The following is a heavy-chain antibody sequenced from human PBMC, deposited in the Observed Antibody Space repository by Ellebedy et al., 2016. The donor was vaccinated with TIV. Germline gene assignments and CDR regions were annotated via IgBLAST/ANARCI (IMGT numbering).Heavy chain of an antibody. D-gene: IGHD4-17*01. CDR1: GFSFRSYW. CDR3: ARRGSYGDYAVQVNSWFDT. Sequence: GESLKISCAASGFSFRSYWMTWVRQAPGKGLEWVANIYQDGSWQYSVDSVKGRFTISRDNANKSLLLQMNSLRVEDTAVYYCARRGSYGDYAVQVNSWFDTWGQGALVSVSS. V-gene: IGHV3-7*01. CDR2: IYQDGSWQ. J-gene: IGHJ5*02.